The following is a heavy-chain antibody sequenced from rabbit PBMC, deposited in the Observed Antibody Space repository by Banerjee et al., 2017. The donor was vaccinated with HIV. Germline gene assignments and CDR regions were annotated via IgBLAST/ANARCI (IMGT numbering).Heavy chain of an antibody. D-gene: IGHD6-1*01. CDR2: IYAGKGST. Sequence: CTASGFSFSRYYICWVRQAPGKGLEWIACIYAGKGSTDYASWVNGRFTISSDNAQNTVTLQMTSLTAADTATYFCARDLYATTYSYILTRLDLWGQGTLVTVS. J-gene: IGHJ3*01. CDR3: ARDLYATTYSYILTRLDL. CDR1: GFSFSRYY. V-gene: IGHV1S7*01.